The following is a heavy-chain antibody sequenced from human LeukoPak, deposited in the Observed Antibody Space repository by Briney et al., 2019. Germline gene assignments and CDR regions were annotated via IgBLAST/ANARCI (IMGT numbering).Heavy chain of an antibody. V-gene: IGHV3-33*01. Sequence: GRSLRLSCAASGFTFSSYGMHWVRQAPGKGLEWVAVIWYDGSNKYYADSVKGRFTLSRDNSKNTLYLQMNSLRAEDTAVYYCARRRGYCYYYYGMDVWGKGTTVTVSS. D-gene: IGHD4-17*01. CDR3: ARRRGYCYYYYGMDV. CDR2: IWYDGSNK. J-gene: IGHJ6*04. CDR1: GFTFSSYG.